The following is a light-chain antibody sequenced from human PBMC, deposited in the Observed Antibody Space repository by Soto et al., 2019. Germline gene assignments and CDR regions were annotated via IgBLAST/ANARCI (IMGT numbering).Light chain of an antibody. V-gene: IGLV1-44*01. J-gene: IGLJ2*01. Sequence: QSVLTQPPSASGTPGQRVTISCSGRSSNIGSNTVNWYQQLPGTAPKLLIYSNNQRPSGVPDRFSGSKSGTSASLASSGLQSEDEADYYCAAWADSLNGHVVFGGGTKVTVL. CDR1: SSNIGSNT. CDR2: SNN. CDR3: AAWADSLNGHVV.